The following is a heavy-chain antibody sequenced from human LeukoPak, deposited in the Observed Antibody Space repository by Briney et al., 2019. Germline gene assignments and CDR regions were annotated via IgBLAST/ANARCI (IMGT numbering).Heavy chain of an antibody. J-gene: IGHJ4*02. CDR3: ASGRQLGY. Sequence: GGSLSLSCAASGFTFSNYWMSWVRQAPGKGLEWVANTKEDGSEKYYVDSVKGRFTISRDNARNSLYLQMNSLRAEDTAVYYCASGRQLGYWGQGTLVTVSS. D-gene: IGHD6-13*01. CDR1: GFTFSNYW. V-gene: IGHV3-7*01. CDR2: TKEDGSEK.